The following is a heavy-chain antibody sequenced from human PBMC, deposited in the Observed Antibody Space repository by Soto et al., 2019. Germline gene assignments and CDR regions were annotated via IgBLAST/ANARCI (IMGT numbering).Heavy chain of an antibody. V-gene: IGHV4-59*13. CDR2: VHHTGRT. CDR1: DGSITKYY. J-gene: IGHJ3*01. Sequence: QVQLQQSGPGLVKPSETLSLTCTVSDGSITKYYWTSVRQSPGKGLEWIGNVHHTGRTTVSPSLKNGVAMSVDTSKDQFSLGVTSATAADTAFYFWARDSLREHFTIYGIPSGAFDVWGEGTLVTVSS. D-gene: IGHD3-3*02. CDR3: ARDSLREHFTIYGIPSGAFDV.